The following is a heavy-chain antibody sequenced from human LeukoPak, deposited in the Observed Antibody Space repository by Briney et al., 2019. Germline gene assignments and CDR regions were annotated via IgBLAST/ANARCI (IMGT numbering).Heavy chain of an antibody. CDR2: IKLDGSEK. J-gene: IGHJ4*02. CDR3: AKDIVGARKGY. Sequence: GGSLRLSCAASGFTFSSYWMSWVRQAPGKGLEWVANIKLDGSEKYYVDSVKGRFTISRDNAMNSLYLQMNSLRAEDTAVYYCAKDIVGARKGYWGQGTLVTVSS. CDR1: GFTFSSYW. V-gene: IGHV3-7*03. D-gene: IGHD1-26*01.